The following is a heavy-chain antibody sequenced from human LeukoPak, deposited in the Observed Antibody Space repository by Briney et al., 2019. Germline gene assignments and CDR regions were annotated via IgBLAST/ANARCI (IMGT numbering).Heavy chain of an antibody. J-gene: IGHJ6*02. CDR2: ISAYNGNT. D-gene: IGHD6-19*01. CDR1: GYTFTSYG. CDR3: ARGREAVAGSIKYYYGMDV. Sequence: GASVKVSCKASGYTFTSYGISWVRQAPGQGLEWMGWISAYNGNTNYAQKLQGRVTMTTDTSTSTAYMELRSLRSDDTAVYYCARGREAVAGSIKYYYGMDVWGQGTTVTVSS. V-gene: IGHV1-18*01.